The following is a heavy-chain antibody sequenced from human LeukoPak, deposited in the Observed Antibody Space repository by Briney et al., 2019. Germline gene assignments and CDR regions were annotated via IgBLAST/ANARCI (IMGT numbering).Heavy chain of an antibody. V-gene: IGHV4-39*01. J-gene: IGHJ4*02. D-gene: IGHD2-15*01. CDR2: IHYSGRT. CDR1: GGSISSSTYY. Sequence: NPSETLSLTCTVSGGSISSSTYYWAWIRQPPGKGLEWTGTIHYSGRTYYSPSLKSRVTISVDTSKNQFSLNLSSVTAADTAVYYCARGGAPTQIWGQGTLVTVSS. CDR3: ARGGAPTQI.